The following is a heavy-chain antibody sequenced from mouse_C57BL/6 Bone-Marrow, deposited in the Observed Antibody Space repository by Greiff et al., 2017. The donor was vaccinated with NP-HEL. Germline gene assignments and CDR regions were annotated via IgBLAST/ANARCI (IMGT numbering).Heavy chain of an antibody. CDR2: ISSGGDYI. D-gene: IGHD2-3*01. CDR1: GFTFSSYA. CDR3: TRERWLLRAMDY. J-gene: IGHJ4*01. Sequence: EVKLVESGEGLVKPGGSLKLSCAASGFTFSSYAMSWVRQTPEKRLEWVAYISSGGDYIYYADTVKGRFTISRDNARNTLYLQMSSLKSEDTAMYYCTRERWLLRAMDYWGQGTSVTVSS. V-gene: IGHV5-9-1*02.